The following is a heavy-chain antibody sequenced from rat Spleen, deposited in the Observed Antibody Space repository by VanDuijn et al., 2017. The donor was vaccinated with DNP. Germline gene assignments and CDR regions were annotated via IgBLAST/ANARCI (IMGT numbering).Heavy chain of an antibody. V-gene: IGHV2-27*01. Sequence: QVQLKESGPGLVQPSQTLSLTCTVSGFSLTSYHVHWVRLPPGKGLEWMGRIQSGGTTDYNSALKSRLSIRRDTSKSQVFLKVNSVQTEDTAIYFCTRWGDYGYNHHWYFDFWGPGTMVTVSS. J-gene: IGHJ1*01. CDR1: GFSLTSYH. CDR2: IQSGGTT. D-gene: IGHD1-9*01. CDR3: TRWGDYGYNHHWYFDF.